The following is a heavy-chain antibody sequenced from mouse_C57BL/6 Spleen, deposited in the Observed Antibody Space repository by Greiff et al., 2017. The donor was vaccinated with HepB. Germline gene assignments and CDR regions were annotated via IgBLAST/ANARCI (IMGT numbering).Heavy chain of an antibody. CDR1: GFTFSDYY. CDR3: AREKRGWYFDV. V-gene: IGHV5-16*01. Sequence: EVKLMESEGGLVQPGSSMKLSCTASGFTFSDYYMAWVRQVPEKGLEWVANINYDGSSTYYLDSLKSRFIISRDNAKNILYLQMSSLKSEDTATYYCAREKRGWYFDVWGTGTTVTVSS. J-gene: IGHJ1*03. CDR2: INYDGSST.